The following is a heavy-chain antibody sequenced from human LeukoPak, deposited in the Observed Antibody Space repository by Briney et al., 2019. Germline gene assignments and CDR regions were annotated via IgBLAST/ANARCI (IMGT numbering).Heavy chain of an antibody. D-gene: IGHD3-22*01. CDR3: ARQVLIVGGRYGMDV. CDR2: ISPYRGDT. J-gene: IGHJ6*02. CDR1: GYTFNSYG. Sequence: ASVTVTCMASGYTFNSYGITWVRQAPGQGLEWMGWISPYRGDTEYAQKIQGRVSMTTDTSTSTAYMELRSLRSDDTAVYYCARQVLIVGGRYGMDVWGQGTTVTVSS. V-gene: IGHV1-18*01.